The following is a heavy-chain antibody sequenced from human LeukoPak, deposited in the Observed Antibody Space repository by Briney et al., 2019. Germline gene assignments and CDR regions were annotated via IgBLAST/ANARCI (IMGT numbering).Heavy chain of an antibody. D-gene: IGHD2-15*01. J-gene: IGHJ4*02. Sequence: SLRLTCHAPGFTFSRYWMHWVRQTPGKGLVSVSRINSDGSSTRYADSVKGRFTISRDTAKNTLDLQMSSLRAEDTAVYYCARVDCSGGSCYFDYWGQGTLVTVSS. V-gene: IGHV3-74*01. CDR1: GFTFSRYW. CDR3: ARVDCSGGSCYFDY. CDR2: INSDGSST.